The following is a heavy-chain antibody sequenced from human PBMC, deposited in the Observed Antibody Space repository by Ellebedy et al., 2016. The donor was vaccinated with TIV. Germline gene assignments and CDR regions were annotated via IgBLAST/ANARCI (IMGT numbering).Heavy chain of an antibody. J-gene: IGHJ4*02. CDR3: ARAYGEFESFDY. CDR1: GGSISSYY. V-gene: IGHV4-59*01. CDR2: TSYFGDT. D-gene: IGHD4-17*01. Sequence: SETLSLXXTVSGGSISSYYWSWIRQLPGKGLEWIGHTSYFGDTNHNPSLKSRVTISLDMPKNHFSLKLTSVTPADTAVYYCARAYGEFESFDYWGQGTLVTVSS.